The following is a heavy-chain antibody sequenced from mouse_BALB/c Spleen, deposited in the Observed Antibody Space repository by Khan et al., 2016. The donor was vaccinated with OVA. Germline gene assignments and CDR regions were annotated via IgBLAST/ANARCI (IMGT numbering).Heavy chain of an antibody. D-gene: IGHD1-3*01. V-gene: IGHV2-9*02. Sequence: VQLQESGPGLVAPSQSLSITCTVSGFSLTSYGVHWVRQPPGKGLVWLGVIWAGGSTNYNSALMSRLSISKDNSKRQVFLKTNKRPTDDTAMYYCARVEDIWGQGTTLTVSS. J-gene: IGHJ2*01. CDR1: GFSLTSYG. CDR2: IWAGGST. CDR3: ARVEDI.